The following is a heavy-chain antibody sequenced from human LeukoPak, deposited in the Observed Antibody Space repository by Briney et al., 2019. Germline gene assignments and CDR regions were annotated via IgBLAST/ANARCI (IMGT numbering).Heavy chain of an antibody. Sequence: GGSLRLSCAASGFTFSSCGMHWVRQAPGKGLEWVAFIRYDGSNKYYADSVKGRFTISRDNSKNTLYLQMNSLRAEDTAVYYCAKDGSVGATIDYWGQGTLVTVSS. CDR2: IRYDGSNK. D-gene: IGHD1-26*01. CDR1: GFTFSSCG. V-gene: IGHV3-30*02. CDR3: AKDGSVGATIDY. J-gene: IGHJ4*02.